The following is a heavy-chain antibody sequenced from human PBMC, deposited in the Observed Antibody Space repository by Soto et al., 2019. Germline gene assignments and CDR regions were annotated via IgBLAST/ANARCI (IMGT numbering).Heavy chain of an antibody. V-gene: IGHV5-51*01. D-gene: IGHD1-1*01. CDR2: IYPGDSDT. CDR1: GYSFTSYW. J-gene: IGHJ5*02. Sequence: GESLKISCKGSGYSFTSYWIGWVRQMPGKGLEWMGVIYPGDSDTRYSPSFQGQVTISAAKSISTAYLQWSSLKASDTAMYYCASTRADDYNCFDPWGQGTLVTVSS. CDR3: ASTRADDYNCFDP.